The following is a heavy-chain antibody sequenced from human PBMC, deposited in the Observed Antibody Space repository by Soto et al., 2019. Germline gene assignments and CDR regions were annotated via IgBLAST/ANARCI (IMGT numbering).Heavy chain of an antibody. V-gene: IGHV1-18*01. CDR1: GYTFTSYG. CDR3: ARDIGSYGYVLYYYGMDV. J-gene: IGHJ6*02. D-gene: IGHD5-18*01. Sequence: ASVKVSCKASGYTFTSYGISWVRQAPGQGLEWMGWISAYNGNTNYAQKLQGRVTMTTDTSTSTAYMELRSLRSDDTAVYYCARDIGSYGYVLYYYGMDVWGQGTTVTVSS. CDR2: ISAYNGNT.